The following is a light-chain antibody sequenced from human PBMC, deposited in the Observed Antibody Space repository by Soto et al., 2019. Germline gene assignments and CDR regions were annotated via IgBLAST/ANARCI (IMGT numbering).Light chain of an antibody. CDR3: LQHKTYPQT. V-gene: IGKV1-17*01. Sequence: DIQMTQSPSSLSASVGDRVIITCRASQDIRIDLGWYQQKPGKAPKRLIYAASGLQTGVPSRFSGSGSGTEFTLTISSLQPEDFATYFCLQHKTYPQTFGQGTKVDIK. CDR2: AAS. CDR1: QDIRID. J-gene: IGKJ1*01.